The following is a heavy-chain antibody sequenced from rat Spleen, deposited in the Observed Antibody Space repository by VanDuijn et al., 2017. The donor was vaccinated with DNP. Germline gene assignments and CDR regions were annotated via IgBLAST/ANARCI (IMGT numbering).Heavy chain of an antibody. D-gene: IGHD1-9*01. CDR2: LWSNGAT. V-gene: IGHV2-32*01. J-gene: IGHJ2*01. Sequence: QVQLKESGPGLVQPSQTLSLTCTVSGFSLTSYHVHWVRQPPGKGLEWMGVLWSNGATSYNSVLKSRLSITRDTSKSQVLLKMNSLQTEDTAMYFCARCDYGYNSFFDYWGQGVMVTVSS. CDR3: ARCDYGYNSFFDY. CDR1: GFSLTSYH.